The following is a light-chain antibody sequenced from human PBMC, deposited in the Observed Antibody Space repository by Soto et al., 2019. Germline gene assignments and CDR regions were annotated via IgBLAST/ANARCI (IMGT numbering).Light chain of an antibody. Sequence: DIQMTQSPSSLSASVGDRVTITCRASQSISSYLNWYQQKPGKAPKLLIYDASSLQSGVPSRFSGSGSRTDFTLTISSRQPEDFATYYCQQSYSTPYTFGQGNKLEIK. CDR1: QSISSY. J-gene: IGKJ2*01. CDR2: DAS. V-gene: IGKV1-39*01. CDR3: QQSYSTPYT.